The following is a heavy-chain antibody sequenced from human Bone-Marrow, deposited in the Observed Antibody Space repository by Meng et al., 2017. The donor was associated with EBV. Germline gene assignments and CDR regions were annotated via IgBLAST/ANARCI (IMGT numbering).Heavy chain of an antibody. V-gene: IGHV1-69*01. CDR2: IIPIFGTA. J-gene: IGHJ5*02. CDR3: ARDCSGSYNNWFDP. CDR1: GGTFSSYA. Sequence: QVQLVPAGGEVKNPGSLVQVSCKASGGTFSSYAIRWVSQAPGQGREWMGGIIPIFGTANYAQKFQGRVTITADESTSTAYMELSSMRSEDTAVYYCARDCSGSYNNWFDPWGQGTLVTVSS. D-gene: IGHD1-26*01.